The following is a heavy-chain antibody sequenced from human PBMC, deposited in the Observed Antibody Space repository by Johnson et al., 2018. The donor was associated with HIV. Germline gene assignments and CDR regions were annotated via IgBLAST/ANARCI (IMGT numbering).Heavy chain of an antibody. CDR1: GFTFSSYA. J-gene: IGHJ3*02. D-gene: IGHD3-22*01. Sequence: VQLVESGGGLVQPGGSLRLSCAASGFTFSSYAMSWVRQAPGKGLEWVSAISGSGGSTYYADSVKGRFTLSTDNSKNPLYLQMNSLRAEDTAVYYCAILPDYYDSTGTTLFRGRTTSGAFDIWGQGTMVTVSS. V-gene: IGHV3-23*04. CDR2: ISGSGGST. CDR3: AILPDYYDSTGTTLFRGRTTSGAFDI.